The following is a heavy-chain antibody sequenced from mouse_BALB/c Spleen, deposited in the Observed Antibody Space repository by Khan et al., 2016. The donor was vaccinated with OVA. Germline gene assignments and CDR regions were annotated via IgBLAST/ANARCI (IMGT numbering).Heavy chain of an antibody. CDR1: GFTFNTYD. Sequence: EVQLVESGGGLVQPKGSLKVSCAASGFTFNTYDMNWARPAPGKGLEWVARIRNKSNNYATYYADSVRDRFTISRDDSQSMLYLQMNNVKTEDTAMYYCVRQGYGYSCFVYWGQGTLVTVSA. D-gene: IGHD2-2*01. CDR3: VRQGYGYSCFVY. J-gene: IGHJ3*01. CDR2: IRNKSNNYAT. V-gene: IGHV10-1*02.